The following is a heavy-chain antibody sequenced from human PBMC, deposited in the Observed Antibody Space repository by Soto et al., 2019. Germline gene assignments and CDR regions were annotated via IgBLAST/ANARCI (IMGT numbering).Heavy chain of an antibody. V-gene: IGHV1-3*01. CDR3: ARAGTTMSWFDP. Sequence: ASVKVSCKSSGYTFTSYSIHWVRQAPGQRLECMGWINAGNGNTKYSQKFQGRVTITRDTSASTAYMELSSLRSEDTAVYYCARAGTTMSWFDPWGQGTLVTVSS. CDR1: GYTFTSYS. CDR2: INAGNGNT. D-gene: IGHD1-7*01. J-gene: IGHJ5*02.